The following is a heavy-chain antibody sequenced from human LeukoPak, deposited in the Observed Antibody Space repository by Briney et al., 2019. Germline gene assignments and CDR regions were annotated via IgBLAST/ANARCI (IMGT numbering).Heavy chain of an antibody. V-gene: IGHV3-11*01. CDR3: AIKPGYSSASLEDAFDI. D-gene: IGHD6-6*01. J-gene: IGHJ3*02. CDR1: GFTFSDYY. Sequence: AGGSLRLSCAASGFTFSDYYMSWIRQAPGKGLEWVSYISSSGSTIYYADSVKGRFTISRDNAKNSLYLQMNSLRAEDTAVYYCAIKPGYSSASLEDAFDIWGQGTMVTVSS. CDR2: ISSSGSTI.